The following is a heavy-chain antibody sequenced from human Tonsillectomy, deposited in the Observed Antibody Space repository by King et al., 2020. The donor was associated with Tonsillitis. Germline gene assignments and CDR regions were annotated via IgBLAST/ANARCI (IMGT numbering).Heavy chain of an antibody. CDR2: IYHSGST. V-gene: IGHV4-38-2*01. D-gene: IGHD2-15*01. Sequence: QLQESGPGLVKPSETLSLTCAVSGYSISSGYYWGWIRQPPGKGLEWIGSIYHSGSTYYNPSLKSRVTISVDTSKNQFSLKLSSVPAADTAVYYCAIHSSYCSGGSCSGNWFDPWGQGTLVTVSS. CDR1: GYSISSGYY. J-gene: IGHJ5*02. CDR3: AIHSSYCSGGSCSGNWFDP.